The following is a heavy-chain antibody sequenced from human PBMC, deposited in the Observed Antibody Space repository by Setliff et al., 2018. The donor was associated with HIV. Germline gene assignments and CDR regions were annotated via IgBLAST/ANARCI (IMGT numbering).Heavy chain of an antibody. CDR1: GYTFTDYY. CDR2: VDPKNGDT. CDR3: ATLDYYGSATYNLALHY. Sequence: ASVKVSCKASGYTFTDYYMHWVQQAPAKGLEWMGRVDPKNGDTIYAEKLRGRVTITADTSTDTAYMELGRLRSEDTAIYYCATLDYYGSATYNLALHYWGQGTLVTV. J-gene: IGHJ4*02. D-gene: IGHD3-10*01. V-gene: IGHV1-69-2*01.